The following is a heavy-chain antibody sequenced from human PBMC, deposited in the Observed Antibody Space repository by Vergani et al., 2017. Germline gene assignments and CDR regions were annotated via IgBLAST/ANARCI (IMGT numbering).Heavy chain of an antibody. V-gene: IGHV4-61*02. CDR1: GGSISSGSYY. J-gene: IGHJ2*01. CDR2: IYTSGST. CDR3: ARARKGWYFDL. Sequence: QVQLQESGPGLVKPSQTLSLTCTVSGGSISSGSYYWSWIRQPAGKGLEWIGRIYTSGSTNYNPSLKSRVTISVDTSKNQFSLKLSSVTAADTAVYYCARARKGWYFDLWGRGTLVTVSS.